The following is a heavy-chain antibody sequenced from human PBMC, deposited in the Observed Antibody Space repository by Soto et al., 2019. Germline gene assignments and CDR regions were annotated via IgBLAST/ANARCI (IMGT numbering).Heavy chain of an antibody. CDR1: GFTFSSYG. CDR2: ISCDGSNK. V-gene: IGHV3-30*18. D-gene: IGHD4-17*01. Sequence: GGSLRLSCAASGFTFSSYGMHWVRQAPGKGLEWGAVISCDGSNKYYADSVKGRFTISRDNSKHTLYLQMNSLRAEQTDVYYCAKDSLDATACFDYWGQGT. J-gene: IGHJ4*02. CDR3: AKDSLDATACFDY.